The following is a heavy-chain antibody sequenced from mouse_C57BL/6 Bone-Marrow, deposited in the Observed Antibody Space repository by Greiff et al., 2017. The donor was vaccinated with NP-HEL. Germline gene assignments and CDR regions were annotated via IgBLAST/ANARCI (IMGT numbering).Heavy chain of an antibody. Sequence: VQLQQSGSELRSPGSSVKLSCKDFDSEVFPIAYMSWVRQKPGHGFEWIGGILPSIGRTIYGEKFEDKATLDADTLSNTAYLELNSLTSEDSAIYYWAREANWDVFAYWGQGTLVTVSA. CDR3: AREANWDVFAY. CDR1: DSEVFPIAY. D-gene: IGHD4-1*01. CDR2: ILPSIGRT. J-gene: IGHJ3*01. V-gene: IGHV15-2*01.